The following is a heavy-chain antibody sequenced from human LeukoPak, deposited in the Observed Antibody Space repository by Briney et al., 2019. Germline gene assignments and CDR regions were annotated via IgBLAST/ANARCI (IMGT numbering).Heavy chain of an antibody. D-gene: IGHD4-17*01. CDR1: GGSFSGYY. Sequence: SETLSLTCAVYGGSFSGYYWSWIRQPPGKGLEWIGEINHSGSTNYNPSLKSRVTISVDTSKNQFSLKLSSVTAADTAVYYCARGELKRPSPHYGGNSDYYYGMDVWGQGTTVTVSS. J-gene: IGHJ6*02. V-gene: IGHV4-34*01. CDR2: INHSGST. CDR3: ARGELKRPSPHYGGNSDYYYGMDV.